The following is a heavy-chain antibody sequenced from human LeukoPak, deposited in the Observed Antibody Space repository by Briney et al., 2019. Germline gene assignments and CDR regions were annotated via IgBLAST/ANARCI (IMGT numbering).Heavy chain of an antibody. D-gene: IGHD2-15*01. V-gene: IGHV4-4*07. CDR3: ARDLRCGSGGSCYSQYYFDY. CDR1: GCSISSYN. CDR2: IYSSGST. J-gene: IGHJ4*02. Sequence: SETLSLTCTVSGCSISSYNWSWIRQPAGKGRVGIGRIYSSGSTSYIPSLKSRVTMSVDTSKNQFSLKLSSVTAADTAVYYCARDLRCGSGGSCYSQYYFDYWGQGTLVTVSS.